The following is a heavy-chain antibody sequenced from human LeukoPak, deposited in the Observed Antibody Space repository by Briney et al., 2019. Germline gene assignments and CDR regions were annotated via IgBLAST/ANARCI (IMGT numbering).Heavy chain of an antibody. V-gene: IGHV3-23*01. CDR2: PSPSGDKT. CDR1: GFTFSSHG. J-gene: IGHJ4*02. Sequence: PGGSLRLSCAASGFTFSSHGMNWVRQAPGKGLEWASGPSPSGDKTYYADSVKGRFTISRDNSKNTVYLQMNSLGAEDTAVYYCAKDSGWIESDDWGQGTLVTVSS. CDR3: AKDSGWIESDD. D-gene: IGHD5-24*01.